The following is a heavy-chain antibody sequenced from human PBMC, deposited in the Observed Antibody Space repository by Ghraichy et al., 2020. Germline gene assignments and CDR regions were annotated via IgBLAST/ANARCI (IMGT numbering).Heavy chain of an antibody. D-gene: IGHD3-10*01. CDR1: DGSFSGYY. J-gene: IGHJ6*02. CDR2: INHSGST. V-gene: IGHV4-34*01. Sequence: SETLSLTCAVYDGSFSGYYWSWIRQSPGKGLEWIGEINHSGSTNYNPSLKSRVTISVDTSKSQFSLRLSSLTAADTAVYYCARVSLLWFDNHRNTHYGMDVWGQGTTVTVSS. CDR3: ARVSLLWFDNHRNTHYGMDV.